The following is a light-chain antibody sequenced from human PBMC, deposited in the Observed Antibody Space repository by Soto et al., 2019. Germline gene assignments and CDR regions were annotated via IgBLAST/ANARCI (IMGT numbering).Light chain of an antibody. V-gene: IGLV2-14*01. J-gene: IGLJ3*02. CDR2: EVS. CDR1: RDDVGGYNY. Sequence: QSALTQPASVSGSPGQSITISCTGTRDDVGGYNYVSWYQQYPGKAPKLMIYEVSYRPSGVSNRFSCSRSGHTASLSISGLQAEDEADYYCSAYTNIDTLVFGGGTKVTVL. CDR3: SAYTNIDTLV.